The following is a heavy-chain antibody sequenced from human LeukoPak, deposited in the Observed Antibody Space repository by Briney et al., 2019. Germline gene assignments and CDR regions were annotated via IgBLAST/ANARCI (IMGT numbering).Heavy chain of an antibody. D-gene: IGHD6-13*01. CDR3: AKMSRPGIAAAFDY. V-gene: IGHV3-23*01. CDR1: GFTFGTYA. Sequence: PGGSLRLSCAASGFTFGTYAMSWVRQAPGKGLEWVSAISGSSDYTFYAGSVKGRFTISRDNSKNTLYLQMSSLRAEDTAVYYCAKMSRPGIAAAFDYWGQGTLVTVSS. J-gene: IGHJ4*02. CDR2: ISGSSDYT.